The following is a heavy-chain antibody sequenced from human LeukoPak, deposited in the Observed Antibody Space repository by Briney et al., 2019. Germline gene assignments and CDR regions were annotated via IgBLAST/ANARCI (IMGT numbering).Heavy chain of an antibody. D-gene: IGHD3-22*01. CDR1: GFTFSSHA. V-gene: IGHV3-23*01. CDR2: ITGGGDSA. Sequence: GGSLRLSCGASGFTFSSHAMSWVRQTPERGLEWVSAITGGGDSAYYPDSVKGRFTISRDNSKNTLYLQMNNLGAEDTALYYCVSGDTGSGYYYWGQGTLVSVSS. J-gene: IGHJ4*02. CDR3: VSGDTGSGYYY.